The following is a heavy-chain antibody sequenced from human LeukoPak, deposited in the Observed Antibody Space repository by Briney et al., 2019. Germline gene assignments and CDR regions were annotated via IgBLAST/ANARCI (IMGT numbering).Heavy chain of an antibody. Sequence: SETLSLTCTVSGGSISSYYWSWIRQPAGKGLEWIGRIYTSGSTNYNPSLKSRVTMSVDTSKNQFSLKLSSVTAADTAVYYCARDPPLKGATKDYFDYWGQGTLVTVSS. V-gene: IGHV4-4*07. CDR2: IYTSGST. CDR1: GGSISSYY. D-gene: IGHD1-26*01. CDR3: ARDPPLKGATKDYFDY. J-gene: IGHJ4*02.